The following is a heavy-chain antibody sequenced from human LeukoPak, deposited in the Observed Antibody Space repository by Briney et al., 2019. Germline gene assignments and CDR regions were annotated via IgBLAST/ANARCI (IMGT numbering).Heavy chain of an antibody. J-gene: IGHJ4*02. D-gene: IGHD6-6*01. CDR3: VKDEWYGSSSYFDF. Sequence: PGGSLRLSCAASGFTFSIYVMSWVRQAPGKGLEWVSTISGGTSGTHYADSVRGRFTISRDNSKNTLYLQLNSLRADDTAVYYCVKDEWYGSSSYFDFLGQGTLVTGSS. CDR1: GFTFSIYV. CDR2: ISGGTSGT. V-gene: IGHV3-23*01.